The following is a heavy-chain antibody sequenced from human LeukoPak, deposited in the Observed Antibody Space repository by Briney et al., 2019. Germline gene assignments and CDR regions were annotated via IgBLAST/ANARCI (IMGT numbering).Heavy chain of an antibody. J-gene: IGHJ4*02. V-gene: IGHV3-21*01. CDR1: GFIFSSYS. CDR2: ISSSSYI. Sequence: GGSLRLSCAASGFIFSSYSMNWVRQAPGKGLEWVSSISSSSYIYYADSVKGRFTISRDNAKNTLFLQMSSLRAEDTAVYFCAREILAPGKTHDYWGKGTLVTVSS. CDR3: AREILAPGKTHDY.